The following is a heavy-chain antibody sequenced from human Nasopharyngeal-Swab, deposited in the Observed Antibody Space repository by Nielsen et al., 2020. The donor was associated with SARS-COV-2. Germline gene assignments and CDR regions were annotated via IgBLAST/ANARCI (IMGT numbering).Heavy chain of an antibody. CDR1: GGSISSYY. Sequence: SETLSLTCPVSGGSISSYYWNWIRQPPGKGLDWIGYIYYSGITNYNPSLKSRVTISVDTSKNQFSLKLSSVTAADTAVYYCARSKRYSSGQRTFWYFDLWGPGTLVTVSS. D-gene: IGHD3-22*01. CDR3: ARSKRYSSGQRTFWYFDL. J-gene: IGHJ2*01. V-gene: IGHV4-59*01. CDR2: IYYSGIT.